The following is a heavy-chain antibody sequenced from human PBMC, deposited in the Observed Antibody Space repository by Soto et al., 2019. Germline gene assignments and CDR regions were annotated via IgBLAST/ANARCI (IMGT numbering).Heavy chain of an antibody. Sequence: PGGSLRLSCAASGFTFSSYAMHWVRQAPGKGLEWVAVISYDGSNKYYADSVKGRFTISRDNSKNTLYLQMNSLRAEDTAVYYCARDQVKITMIVVVITYLDYWGQGTLVTVSS. CDR2: ISYDGSNK. CDR3: ARDQVKITMIVVVITYLDY. CDR1: GFTFSSYA. D-gene: IGHD3-22*01. J-gene: IGHJ4*02. V-gene: IGHV3-30-3*01.